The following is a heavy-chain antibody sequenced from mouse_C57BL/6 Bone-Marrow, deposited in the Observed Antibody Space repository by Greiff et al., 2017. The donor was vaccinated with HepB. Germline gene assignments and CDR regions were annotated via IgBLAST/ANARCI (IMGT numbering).Heavy chain of an antibody. CDR2: IYPRDGST. Sequence: VQLQQSGPELVKPGASVKLSCKASGYTFTSYDINWVNQRPGQGLEWIGWIYPRDGSTKYNEQFKGKATLTVDTTSSTASMELRSLTSEDTAVYFCARRSPTRGMAYWGQGTRGTVSA. CDR1: GYTFTSYD. V-gene: IGHV1-85*01. D-gene: IGHD2-10*01. J-gene: IGHJ3*01. CDR3: ARRSPTRGMAY.